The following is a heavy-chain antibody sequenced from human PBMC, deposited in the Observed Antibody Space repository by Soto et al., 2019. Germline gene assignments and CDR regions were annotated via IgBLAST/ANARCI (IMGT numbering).Heavy chain of an antibody. CDR3: ARNYPVGYFDY. J-gene: IGHJ4*02. D-gene: IGHD1-7*01. CDR1: GFTFSSYG. CDR2: IWYDGSNK. Sequence: QVQLVESGGGVVQPGRSLRLSCAASGFTFSSYGMHWVRQAPGKGLEWVAVIWYDGSNKYYADSVKGRFTISRDNSKNTLYLQMTSLRAEDTAVYYCARNYPVGYFDYWAREPWSPSPQ. V-gene: IGHV3-33*01.